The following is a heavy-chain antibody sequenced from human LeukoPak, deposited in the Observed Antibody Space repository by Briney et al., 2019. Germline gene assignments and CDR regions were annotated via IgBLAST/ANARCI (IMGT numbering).Heavy chain of an antibody. V-gene: IGHV4-34*01. J-gene: IGHJ4*02. Sequence: ASETLSLTCAVYGGSFSVYYWSWIRQPPGKGLEWIGEINHSGSTNYNPSLKSRVTISVDTSKNQFSLKLSSVTAADTAVYYCARGTSDYWGQGTLVTVSS. CDR3: ARGTSDY. CDR1: GGSFSVYY. CDR2: INHSGST.